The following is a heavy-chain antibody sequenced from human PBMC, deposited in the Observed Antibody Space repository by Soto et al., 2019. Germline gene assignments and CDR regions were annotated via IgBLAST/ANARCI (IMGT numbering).Heavy chain of an antibody. CDR3: ARDFRITIFGVVNSPDYYYYGMDV. D-gene: IGHD3-3*01. CDR2: ISSSGSTI. V-gene: IGHV3-11*01. J-gene: IGHJ6*02. Sequence: GGSLRLSCAASGFTFSDYYMSWIRQAPGKRLEWISYISSSGSTIYYADSVKGRFTISRDNAKNSLYLQMNSLRAEDTAVYYCARDFRITIFGVVNSPDYYYYGMDVWGQGTTVTVSS. CDR1: GFTFSDYY.